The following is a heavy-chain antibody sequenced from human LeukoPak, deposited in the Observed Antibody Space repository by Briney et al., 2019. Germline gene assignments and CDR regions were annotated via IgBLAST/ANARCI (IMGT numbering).Heavy chain of an antibody. V-gene: IGHV4-39*01. D-gene: IGHD1-1*01. CDR3: ARQLERRSPADY. Sequence: SETLSLTCTVSGGSISSSSYYWGWIRQPPGKGLEWIGSIYYSGSTYYNPSLKSRVTISVDTSKNQFSLKLSSVTAADTAVYYCARQLERRSPADYWGRGTLVTVSS. CDR1: GGSISSSSYY. CDR2: IYYSGST. J-gene: IGHJ4*02.